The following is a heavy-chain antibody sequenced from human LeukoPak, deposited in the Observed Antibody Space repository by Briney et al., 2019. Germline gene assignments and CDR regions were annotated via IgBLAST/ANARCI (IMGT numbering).Heavy chain of an antibody. CDR3: AGSID. J-gene: IGHJ4*02. D-gene: IGHD3-10*01. Sequence: PGGSLRLSCTASGFTFSNFWMGWLRQAPGKGPEWVANINQHGSEKYYVDSVRGRFTISRDNAKDSLYLQMNSLRADDTAVYYCAGSIDWGQGTLVTVSS. CDR1: GFTFSNFW. V-gene: IGHV3-7*03. CDR2: INQHGSEK.